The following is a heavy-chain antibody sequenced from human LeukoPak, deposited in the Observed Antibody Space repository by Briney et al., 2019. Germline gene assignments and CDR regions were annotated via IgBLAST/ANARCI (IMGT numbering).Heavy chain of an antibody. CDR2: VYTSGST. V-gene: IGHV4-4*07. CDR1: GGSMSSHY. D-gene: IGHD5-24*01. J-gene: IGHJ4*02. CDR3: ARGLRDGYTLFYFDY. Sequence: SETLSLTCTVSGGSMSSHYWSWIRQPAGKGLGWIGRVYTSGSTNYNPSLKSRITMSVDTSKNQFSMKLSSVTAADTAVYFCARGLRDGYTLFYFDYWGQGTLVTVSS.